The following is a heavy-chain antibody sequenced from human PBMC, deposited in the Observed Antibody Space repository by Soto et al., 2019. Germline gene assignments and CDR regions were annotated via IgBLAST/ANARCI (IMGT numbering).Heavy chain of an antibody. J-gene: IGHJ4*02. CDR3: AKDITRYYGSGDFDY. D-gene: IGHD3-10*01. CDR2: ISWNSGSI. Sequence: EVQLVESGGGLVQPGRSPRLSCAASGFTFDDYAMHWVRQAPGKGLEWVSGISWNSGSIGYADSVKGRFTISRDNAKNSLYLQMNSLRAEDTALYYCAKDITRYYGSGDFDYWGQGTLVTVSS. V-gene: IGHV3-9*01. CDR1: GFTFDDYA.